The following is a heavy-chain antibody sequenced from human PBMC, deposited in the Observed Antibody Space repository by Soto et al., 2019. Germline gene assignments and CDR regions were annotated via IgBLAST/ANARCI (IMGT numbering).Heavy chain of an antibody. D-gene: IGHD2-15*01. CDR2: IWYDGSNK. J-gene: IGHJ4*02. Sequence: QVQLAESGGGVVQPGRSLRLSCAASGFTFSSYGMHWVRQAPGKGLEWVAVIWYDGSNKYYADSVKGRFTISRDNSKNTLYLQMNSLRAEDTAVYYCARERGVVVAATRYFDYWGQGTLVTVSS. CDR3: ARERGVVVAATRYFDY. V-gene: IGHV3-33*01. CDR1: GFTFSSYG.